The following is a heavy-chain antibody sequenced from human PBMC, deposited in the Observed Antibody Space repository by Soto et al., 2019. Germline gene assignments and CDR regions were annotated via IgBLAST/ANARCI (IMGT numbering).Heavy chain of an antibody. D-gene: IGHD3-22*01. J-gene: IGHJ6*02. CDR2: IIPIFGTA. Sequence: SMKVSCNASGGTFSSYAISWVRQAPGQGLEWMGGIIPIFGTANYAQKFQGRVTITADESTSTAYMELSSLRSEDTAVYYCARDHGSSGYRLGGTHAYYYYYGMDGWDQGTTVTVYS. CDR3: ARDHGSSGYRLGGTHAYYYYYGMDG. V-gene: IGHV1-69*13. CDR1: GGTFSSYA.